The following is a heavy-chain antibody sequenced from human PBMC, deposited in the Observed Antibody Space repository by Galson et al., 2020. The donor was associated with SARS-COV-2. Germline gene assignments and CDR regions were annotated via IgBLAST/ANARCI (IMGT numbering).Heavy chain of an antibody. CDR3: ARSPRSRITIFGVVAHFDY. D-gene: IGHD3-3*01. CDR1: GGSISSGDYY. Sequence: SEILSLTCTVSGGSISSGDYYWSWIRQPPGKGLEWIGYIYYSGSTYYNPSLKSRVTISVDTSKNQFSLKLSSVTAADTAVYYCARSPRSRITIFGVVAHFDYWGQGTLVTVSS. CDR2: IYYSGST. J-gene: IGHJ4*02. V-gene: IGHV4-30-4*01.